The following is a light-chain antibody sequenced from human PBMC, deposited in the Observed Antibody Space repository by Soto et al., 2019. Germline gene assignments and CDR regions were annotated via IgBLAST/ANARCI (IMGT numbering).Light chain of an antibody. CDR2: KAS. J-gene: IGKJ1*01. CDR3: QPYSNYWT. Sequence: DIQMTQSPSTLSASVGDRITITCRASQSISSWLAWYQQKPGKAPKLLIYKASSLESGVPSRFSASGSGTEFTLTISSLQPDDFATYYCQPYSNYWTFGQGTKVEIK. V-gene: IGKV1-5*03. CDR1: QSISSW.